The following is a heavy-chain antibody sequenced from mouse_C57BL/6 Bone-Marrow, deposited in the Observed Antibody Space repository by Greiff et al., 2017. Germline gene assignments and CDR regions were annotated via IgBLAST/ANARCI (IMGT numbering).Heavy chain of an antibody. V-gene: IGHV5-6*01. J-gene: IGHJ4*01. Sequence: VQLQQSGGDLVKPGGSLKLSCAASGFTFSSYGMSWVRQTPDKRLEWVATISSGGSCTYYPDSVKGRFTISRDNAKNTLYLQMCSLKSEDTAMYYCASRMDYWGQGTSVTVSS. CDR1: GFTFSSYG. CDR2: ISSGGSCT. CDR3: ASRMDY.